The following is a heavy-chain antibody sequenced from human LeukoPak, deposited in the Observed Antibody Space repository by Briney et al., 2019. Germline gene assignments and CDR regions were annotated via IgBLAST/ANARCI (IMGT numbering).Heavy chain of an antibody. CDR3: AGEGDYYDTSGTLDY. J-gene: IGHJ4*02. CDR1: GGSISDYY. D-gene: IGHD3-22*01. Sequence: SETLSLTCTVSGGSISDYYWTWIRQPPGKGLEWIGHIYYSGNTIYNPSLKSRVTISVDTSKNQFSLKLTSVTTADTAVYYCAGEGDYYDTSGTLDYWGQGTLVTVSS. CDR2: IYYSGNT. V-gene: IGHV4-59*01.